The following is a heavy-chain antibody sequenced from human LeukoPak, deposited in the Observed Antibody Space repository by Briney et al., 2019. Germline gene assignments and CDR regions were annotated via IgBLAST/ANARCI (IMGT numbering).Heavy chain of an antibody. V-gene: IGHV3-15*01. D-gene: IGHD6-13*01. CDR1: GFTFSNAW. CDR3: SRQQLVFDC. CDR2: IKSKSDGGTT. Sequence: PGGSLRLSCAASGFTFSNAWMSWVRQAPGKGREWVGHIKSKSDGGTTDYAAPVKGRFTISRDDSKNTLYLQMNSLKTEDTAVYYCSRQQLVFDCWGQGTLVTVSS. J-gene: IGHJ4*02.